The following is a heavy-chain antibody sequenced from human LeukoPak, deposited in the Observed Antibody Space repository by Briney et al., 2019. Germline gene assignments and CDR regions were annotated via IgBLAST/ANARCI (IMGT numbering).Heavy chain of an antibody. D-gene: IGHD1-26*01. CDR3: AILYSGSYYFDY. V-gene: IGHV1-24*01. Sequence: ASVKVSCKVSGYTLTELSMHWVRQAPGKGLEWMRGFDPEDGETIYAQKFQGRVTMTEDTSTDTAYMELSSLRSEDTAVYYCAILYSGSYYFDYWGQGTLVTVSS. CDR1: GYTLTELS. J-gene: IGHJ4*02. CDR2: FDPEDGET.